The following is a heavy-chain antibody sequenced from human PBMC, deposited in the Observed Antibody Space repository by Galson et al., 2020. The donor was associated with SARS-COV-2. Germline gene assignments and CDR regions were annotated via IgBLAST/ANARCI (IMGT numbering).Heavy chain of an antibody. Sequence: GEPLKISCAASGFTFSSYSMHWVRQAPGKGLEWATSISSSSSYLYYADSVKGRFTISRDNDKNSLYLQMKSLRAEDTAVYYCARDSIYDSSGYLFDYWGQGTLVTVSS. V-gene: IGHV3-21*01. CDR2: ISSSSSYL. D-gene: IGHD3-22*01. CDR3: ARDSIYDSSGYLFDY. CDR1: GFTFSSYS. J-gene: IGHJ4*02.